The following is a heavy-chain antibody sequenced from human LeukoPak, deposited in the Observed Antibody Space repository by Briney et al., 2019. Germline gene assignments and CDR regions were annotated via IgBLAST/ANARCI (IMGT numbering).Heavy chain of an antibody. Sequence: GGSLRLSCAASGFTFSSYSMNWVRQAPGKGLEWVSFISSSSSYIYYADSVKGRFTISRDNAKNSVCLQMNSLRAEDTAVYYCARVGNWNYGHFYYYMDVWGKGTTVTVSS. CDR1: GFTFSSYS. CDR3: ARVGNWNYGHFYYYMDV. J-gene: IGHJ6*03. D-gene: IGHD1-7*01. V-gene: IGHV3-21*01. CDR2: ISSSSSYI.